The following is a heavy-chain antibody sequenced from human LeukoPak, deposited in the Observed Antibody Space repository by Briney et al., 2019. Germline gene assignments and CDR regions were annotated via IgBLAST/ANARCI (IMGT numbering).Heavy chain of an antibody. CDR1: GFSFSGYS. J-gene: IGHJ4*02. V-gene: IGHV3-21*06. CDR2: ISPSRSYI. Sequence: PGGSLTLSCAASGFSFSGYSINWVRQAPGKGLEWVSSISPSRSYIYYADSVKGRFTISRDNAKNSLYLQMNSLRVEDTAVYYCARGRGCSTMSCYPDYWGQGTLVTVSS. D-gene: IGHD2-2*01. CDR3: ARGRGCSTMSCYPDY.